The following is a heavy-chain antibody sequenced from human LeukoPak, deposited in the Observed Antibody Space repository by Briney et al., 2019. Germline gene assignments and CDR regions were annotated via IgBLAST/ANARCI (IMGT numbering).Heavy chain of an antibody. J-gene: IGHJ4*02. D-gene: IGHD1-26*01. CDR2: IYYSGST. Sequence: SETLSLTCTVSGGSISSSSYYWGWIRQPPGKGLEWIGSIYYSGSTYYNPSLKSRVTISVDTSQNQFSLKLSSVTAADTAVYYCARDDDSGDFDYWGQGTLVTVSS. CDR1: GGSISSSSYY. CDR3: ARDDDSGDFDY. V-gene: IGHV4-39*07.